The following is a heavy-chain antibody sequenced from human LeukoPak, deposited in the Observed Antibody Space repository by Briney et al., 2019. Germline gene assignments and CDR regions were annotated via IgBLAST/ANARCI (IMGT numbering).Heavy chain of an antibody. CDR2: IIPIFGTA. V-gene: IGHV1-69*13. J-gene: IGHJ4*02. CDR1: GYTFTGYY. D-gene: IGHD5-12*01. Sequence: ASVKVSCKASGYTFTGYYMHWVRQAPGQGLEWMGGIIPIFGTANYAQKFQGRVTITADESTSTAYMELSSLRSEDTAVYYCAREYSGYYFDYWGQGTLVTVSS. CDR3: AREYSGYYFDY.